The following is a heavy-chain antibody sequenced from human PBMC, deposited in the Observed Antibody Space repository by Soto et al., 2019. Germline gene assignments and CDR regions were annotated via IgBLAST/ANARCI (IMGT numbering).Heavy chain of an antibody. CDR3: AREVSWTSAFDH. D-gene: IGHD1-26*01. CDR1: GGSISSLNDY. V-gene: IGHV4-31*02. J-gene: IGHJ5*02. CDR2: IFDSGTA. Sequence: QVQLEQSGPGLVKPSQTLSLTCKISGGSISSLNDYWSWIRQSPGEGLEWIGYIFDSGTAHYSPSLKGRVRISGDTSQSQFSLTIQSVTVADTAVYYCAREVSWTSAFDHWGQGILVTVSS.